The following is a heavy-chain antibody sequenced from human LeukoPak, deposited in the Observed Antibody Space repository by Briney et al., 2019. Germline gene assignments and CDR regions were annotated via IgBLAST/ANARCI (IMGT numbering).Heavy chain of an antibody. Sequence: GGSLRLSCAASGFTFSSYAMSWVRQAPGKGLEWVSAISGSGGSTYYADSVKGRFTISRDNSKNTLYLQMNSLRAEDTAVYYCAKELKGRVTMIVVVIALDYWGQGTLVTVSS. J-gene: IGHJ4*02. V-gene: IGHV3-23*01. CDR3: AKELKGRVTMIVVVIALDY. CDR2: ISGSGGST. D-gene: IGHD3-22*01. CDR1: GFTFSSYA.